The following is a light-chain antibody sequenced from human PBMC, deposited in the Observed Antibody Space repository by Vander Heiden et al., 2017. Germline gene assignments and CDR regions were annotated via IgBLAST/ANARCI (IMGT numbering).Light chain of an antibody. CDR2: RAS. V-gene: IGKV3-15*01. CDR1: QSVSRD. J-gene: IGKJ4*01. CDR3: QQYYNWPPLT. Sequence: EIVMTQSPATLSVSPGERVTLSCRASQSVSRDLAWYQQKPGQAPRLLFYRASTRATGIPARFSGSGSGTEFTLTISSLQSEDFAVYFCQQYYNWPPLTFGGGTKVEIK.